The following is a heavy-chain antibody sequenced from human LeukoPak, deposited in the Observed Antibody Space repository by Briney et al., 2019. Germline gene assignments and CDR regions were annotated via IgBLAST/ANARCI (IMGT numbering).Heavy chain of an antibody. V-gene: IGHV4-59*08. Sequence: PSETLSLTCTVSGGSISSYYWSWIRQPPGKGLEWIGYIYYSGSTNYNPSLKSRVTISVDTSKNQFSLKLSSVTAADTAVYYCARHGRYYYDSSGHYWWGQGTLVTVSS. D-gene: IGHD3-22*01. CDR3: ARHGRYYYDSSGHYW. J-gene: IGHJ4*02. CDR2: IYYSGST. CDR1: GGSISSYY.